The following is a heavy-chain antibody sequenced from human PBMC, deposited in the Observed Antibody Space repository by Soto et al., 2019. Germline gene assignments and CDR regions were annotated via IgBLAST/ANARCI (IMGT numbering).Heavy chain of an antibody. V-gene: IGHV3-33*05. CDR2: ISYTGTQK. Sequence: GGSLRLSCATSGFTFSHCGFHWARQAPGKGLEWVAFISYTGTQKYYPDSVRGRFTISRDNSKDTLYLDINSLRAEDAAMYFCVRDEGAPRTYYFDRWGQRALLTVSS. J-gene: IGHJ4*02. CDR1: GFTFSHCG. CDR3: VRDEGAPRTYYFDR.